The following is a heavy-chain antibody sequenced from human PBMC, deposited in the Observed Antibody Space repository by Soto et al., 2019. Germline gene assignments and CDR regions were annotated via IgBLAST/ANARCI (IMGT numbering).Heavy chain of an antibody. V-gene: IGHV3-33*01. CDR3: ARDGELGYCSGGSCYSFFDY. Sequence: QVQLVESGGGVVQPGRSLRLSCAASGFTFSSYGMHWVRQAPGKGLEWVAVIWYDGSNKYYADSVKGRFTISRDNSKNTLYLQMNSLRAEDTAVYYCARDGELGYCSGGSCYSFFDYWGQGTLVTVSS. CDR1: GFTFSSYG. J-gene: IGHJ4*02. D-gene: IGHD2-15*01. CDR2: IWYDGSNK.